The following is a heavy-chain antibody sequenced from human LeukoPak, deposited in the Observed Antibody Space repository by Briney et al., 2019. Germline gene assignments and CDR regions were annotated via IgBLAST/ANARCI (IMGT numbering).Heavy chain of an antibody. V-gene: IGHV4-34*01. J-gene: IGHJ4*02. CDR3: AREPFTYYYDSSGYYPDY. CDR2: INHSGST. D-gene: IGHD3-22*01. CDR1: GGSFSGYY. Sequence: SETLSLTCAVYGGSFSGYYWSWIRQPPGKGLEWIGEINHSGSTNYNPSLKSRVTISVDTSKNQFSLKLSSVTAADTAVYYCAREPFTYYYDSSGYYPDYWGQGTLVTVSS.